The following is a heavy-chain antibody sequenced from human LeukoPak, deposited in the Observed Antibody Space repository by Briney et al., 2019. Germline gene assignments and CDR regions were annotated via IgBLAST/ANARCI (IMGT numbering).Heavy chain of an antibody. J-gene: IGHJ3*02. V-gene: IGHV3-7*03. D-gene: IGHD2/OR15-2a*01. CDR2: IKQDGSEK. Sequence: GGSLRLSCAASGFTFSSYWMGRVRQAPGKGLEWVANIKQDGSEKYYVDSVKGRFTNSRDNAKNSLYLQMNSLRAEDTAVYYCARTPSMWPDAFDIWGQGTMVTVSS. CDR1: GFTFSSYW. CDR3: ARTPSMWPDAFDI.